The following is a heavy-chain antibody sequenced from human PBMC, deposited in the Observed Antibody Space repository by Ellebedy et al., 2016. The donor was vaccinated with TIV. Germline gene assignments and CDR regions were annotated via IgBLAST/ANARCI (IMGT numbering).Heavy chain of an antibody. J-gene: IGHJ4*02. V-gene: IGHV4-4*07. CDR2: IYISGNT. D-gene: IGHD3-10*01. CDR1: GGSMRHYY. CDR3: AIFPMVRGIPSLDDY. Sequence: MPSETLSLTCTVSGGSMRHYYWTWIRQPAGKGLEWIGRIYISGNTNYSPSLESRVTMSVDMSKNQFSLSLRSVTAADTAIYYCAIFPMVRGIPSLDDYWGQGALVTVSA.